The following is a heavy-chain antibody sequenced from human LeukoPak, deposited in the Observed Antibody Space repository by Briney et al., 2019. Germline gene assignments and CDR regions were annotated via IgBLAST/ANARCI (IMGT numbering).Heavy chain of an antibody. Sequence: PSETLSLTCTVSGGSISNSRYYWGWIRQPPGKGLEWIGYIYYTGSTSYNPSLKSRVTISVDPSKNQFSLKLSSVTAADTAVYYCARSQIVGAITFDYWGQGTLVTVSS. CDR2: IYYTGST. CDR1: GGSISNSRYY. V-gene: IGHV4-61*05. CDR3: ARSQIVGAITFDY. J-gene: IGHJ4*02. D-gene: IGHD1-26*01.